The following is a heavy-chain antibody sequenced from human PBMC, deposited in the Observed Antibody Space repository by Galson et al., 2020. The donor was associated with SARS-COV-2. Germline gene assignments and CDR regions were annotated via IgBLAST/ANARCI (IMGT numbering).Heavy chain of an antibody. CDR2: VYPSGTT. V-gene: IGHV4-38-2*02. CDR3: ARQGVNMIVLVTVPGWYFDL. J-gene: IGHJ2*01. CDR1: GYSVSTTNY. D-gene: IGHD3-22*01. Sequence: SETLYLTCTVSGYSVSTTNYWGWVRQPPGRGLEWIGSVYPSGTTYYNPSLKSRVTISVDTSKNQFSLRLDSVTVADTALYYCARQGVNMIVLVTVPGWYFDLWGRGTLVTVSS.